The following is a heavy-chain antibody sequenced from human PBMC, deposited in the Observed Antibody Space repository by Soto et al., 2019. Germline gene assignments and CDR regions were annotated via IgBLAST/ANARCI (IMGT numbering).Heavy chain of an antibody. CDR2: ISSSSSYI. D-gene: IGHD2-21*01. CDR3: ARDPIQTNYYYYYYMGV. J-gene: IGHJ6*03. CDR1: GFTFISYS. V-gene: IGHV3-21*01. Sequence: GGSLRLSCAASGFTFISYSMNWVLQAPWKGLEWVSSISSSSSYIYYADSVKGRFTISRDNAKNSLYLQMNSLRAEDTAVYYCARDPIQTNYYYYYYMGVWGKGTTGTVSS.